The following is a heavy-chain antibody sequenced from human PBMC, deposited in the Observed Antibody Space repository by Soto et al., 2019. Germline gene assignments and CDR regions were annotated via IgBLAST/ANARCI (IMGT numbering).Heavy chain of an antibody. V-gene: IGHV1-69*12. J-gene: IGHJ2*01. CDR1: GGTFSSYA. Sequence: QVQLVQSGAEGKKPGSSVKVSCKASGGTFSSYAISWVRQAPGQGLEWMGGIIPIFGTANYAQKFQGRVTITADESTSKAYMELSSLRSEDTAVYYCARVVTVVKSFHYWYFDLWGSGTLVTVSS. D-gene: IGHD2-15*01. CDR3: ARVVTVVKSFHYWYFDL. CDR2: IIPIFGTA.